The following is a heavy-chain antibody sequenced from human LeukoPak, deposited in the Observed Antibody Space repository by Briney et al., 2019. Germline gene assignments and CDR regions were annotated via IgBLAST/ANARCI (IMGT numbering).Heavy chain of an antibody. Sequence: PGGSLRLSCAASGFTFSSYSMNWVRQAPGKGLEWVSSISSSSSYIYYADSVKGRFTISRDNAKNSLYLQMNSLRAEDTAVYYCARDRGHGDDGEVYWGQGTLVTVSS. CDR2: ISSSSSYI. CDR3: ARDRGHGDDGEVY. D-gene: IGHD4-17*01. V-gene: IGHV3-21*01. J-gene: IGHJ4*02. CDR1: GFTFSSYS.